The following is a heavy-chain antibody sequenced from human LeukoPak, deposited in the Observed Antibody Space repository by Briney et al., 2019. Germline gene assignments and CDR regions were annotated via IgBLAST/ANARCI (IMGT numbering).Heavy chain of an antibody. Sequence: ASVKVSCKASGGTFSSYAISWVRQAPGQGLEWMGGIIPIFGTANYAQKFQGRVTITADESTSTAYMELSSLRSEDTAVYYCARTAPGTSLGGYYYYMDVWGKGTTVTVSS. D-gene: IGHD1/OR15-1a*01. V-gene: IGHV1-69*13. CDR2: IIPIFGTA. CDR1: GGTFSSYA. CDR3: ARTAPGTSLGGYYYYMDV. J-gene: IGHJ6*03.